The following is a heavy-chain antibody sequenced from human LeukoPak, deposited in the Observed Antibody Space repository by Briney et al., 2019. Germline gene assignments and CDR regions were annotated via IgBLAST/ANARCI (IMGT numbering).Heavy chain of an antibody. Sequence: GGSLRLSCAASGFTFSSYSMNWVRQASGKGLEWVSSISSGSSYMYYADSVKGRFTISRDNAKNSLYLQMNSLRAEDTAVYYCARGYSSSWYGPNDWGQGTLVTVS. D-gene: IGHD6-13*01. CDR1: GFTFSSYS. V-gene: IGHV3-21*01. J-gene: IGHJ4*02. CDR2: ISSGSSYM. CDR3: ARGYSSSWYGPND.